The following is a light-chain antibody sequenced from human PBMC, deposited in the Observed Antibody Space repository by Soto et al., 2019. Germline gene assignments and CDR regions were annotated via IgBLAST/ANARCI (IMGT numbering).Light chain of an antibody. CDR3: QQYGGSLT. J-gene: IGKJ4*01. Sequence: VLTQSPGTLSLSPGERATPSCRTSQSISSSFLGWYQQKPGQAPRLLIYGASTRATGIPDRFSGSGSGTDFTLTISRLEPEDFAVYYCQQYGGSLTFGGGTKVELK. V-gene: IGKV3-20*01. CDR2: GAS. CDR1: QSISSSF.